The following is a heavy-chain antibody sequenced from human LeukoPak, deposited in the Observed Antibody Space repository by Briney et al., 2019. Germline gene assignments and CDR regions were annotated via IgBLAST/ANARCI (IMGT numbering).Heavy chain of an antibody. CDR2: TTNSGITR. V-gene: IGHV3-11*04. CDR1: GFSISDYY. J-gene: IGHJ3*02. D-gene: IGHD2-21*02. CDR3: ARDLYAAYCGGDCYPSDAFDI. Sequence: GGSLRLSCAASGFSISDYYMSWIRQAPGKGLEWVSYTTNSGITRDHTDSVKGRFTISRDNAKNSLYLQMNSLRAEDTAVYYCARDLYAAYCGGDCYPSDAFDIWGQGTVVTVSS.